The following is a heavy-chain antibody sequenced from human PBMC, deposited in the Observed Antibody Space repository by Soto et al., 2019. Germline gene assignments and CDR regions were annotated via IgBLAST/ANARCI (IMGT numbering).Heavy chain of an antibody. J-gene: IGHJ4*02. CDR1: CGSISRSY. CDR2: IYYSGST. CDR3: ARRYGASFDY. Sequence: SDTLSLTCTVSCGSISRSYGSWIRQPPGKGLEWIGYIYYSGSTNYNPSLKSRVTISVDTSKNQFSLKLSSVTAADTAVYYCARRYGASFDYWGQGTLVTVS. D-gene: IGHD4-17*01. V-gene: IGHV4-59*01.